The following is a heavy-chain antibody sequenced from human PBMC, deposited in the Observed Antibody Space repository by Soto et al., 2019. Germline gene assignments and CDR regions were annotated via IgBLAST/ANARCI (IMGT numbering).Heavy chain of an antibody. CDR1: GFTFSNAW. J-gene: IGHJ3*02. Sequence: GGSLRLSCAASGFTFSNAWMSWVRQAPGKGLEWVGRIKSKTDGGTTDYAAPVKGRFTISRDDSKDTLYLQMNSLKTEDTAVYYCTTEGAVVVPAAMWADAFDIWGQGTMVTVSS. V-gene: IGHV3-15*01. CDR3: TTEGAVVVPAAMWADAFDI. CDR2: IKSKTDGGTT. D-gene: IGHD2-2*01.